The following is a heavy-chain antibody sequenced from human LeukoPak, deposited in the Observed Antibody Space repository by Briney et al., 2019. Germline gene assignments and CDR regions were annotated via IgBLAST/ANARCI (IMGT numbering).Heavy chain of an antibody. Sequence: GASVKVSCKASGGTFSSYAISWVRQAPGQGLEWMGGIIPIFGTANYAQKFQDRVTITADESTSTAYMELSSLRSEDTAVYYCARGAGGYCSGGSCYGPFGYWGQGTLVTVSS. J-gene: IGHJ4*02. CDR2: IIPIFGTA. D-gene: IGHD2-15*01. V-gene: IGHV1-69*13. CDR1: GGTFSSYA. CDR3: ARGAGGYCSGGSCYGPFGY.